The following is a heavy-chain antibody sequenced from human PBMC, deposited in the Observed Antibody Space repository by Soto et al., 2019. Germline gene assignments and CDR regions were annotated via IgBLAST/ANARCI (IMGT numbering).Heavy chain of an antibody. Sequence: GGSLRLSCAASGFTFSNAWMNWVRQAPGKGLEWVGRIKSKTDGGTTDYAAPVKGRFTISRDDSKNTLYLQMNSLKTEDTAVYYCTASSGWETYYYYGMDVWGQGALVTVSS. CDR3: TASSGWETYYYYGMDV. CDR2: IKSKTDGGTT. J-gene: IGHJ6*02. CDR1: GFTFSNAW. V-gene: IGHV3-15*07. D-gene: IGHD6-19*01.